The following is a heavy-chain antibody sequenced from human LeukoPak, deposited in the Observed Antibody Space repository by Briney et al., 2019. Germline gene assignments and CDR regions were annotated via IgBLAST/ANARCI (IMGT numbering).Heavy chain of an antibody. J-gene: IGHJ3*01. CDR3: AGRLGYCSTTKCPSP. D-gene: IGHD2-2*01. Sequence: ASVKVSCKASGYTFTSYYIHWVRQAPGQGLEWMGRINPNSGGTNYAQRFQGRVTMTRDTSINTAYMELSKLSSDDTAVYYCAGRLGYCSTTKCPSPWGQGTMVTVSS. V-gene: IGHV1-2*06. CDR2: INPNSGGT. CDR1: GYTFTSYY.